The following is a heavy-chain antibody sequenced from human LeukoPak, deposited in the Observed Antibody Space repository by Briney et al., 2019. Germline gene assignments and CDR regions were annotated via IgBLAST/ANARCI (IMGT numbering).Heavy chain of an antibody. CDR1: GFTFSSAW. CDR2: IKGKIDGGTT. V-gene: IGHV3-15*01. CDR3: STGRTKIDY. J-gene: IGHJ4*02. Sequence: PGGSLRLSCTASGFTFSSAWMNWVRQAPGRGLEWVGRIKGKIDGGTTDYAAPVTGRFTISGDDSKNTLYLQMNSLKTEDTAVYYCSTGRTKIDYWGQGTLVTVSS.